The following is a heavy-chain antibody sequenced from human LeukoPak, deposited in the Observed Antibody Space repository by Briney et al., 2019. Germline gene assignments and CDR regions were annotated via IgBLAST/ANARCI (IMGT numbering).Heavy chain of an antibody. J-gene: IGHJ4*02. CDR3: ARDLESEPGQGPDY. V-gene: IGHV3-30-3*01. D-gene: IGHD1-14*01. CDR2: IPYDGRNNK. Sequence: PGRSLRLSCAASGFTFDSYTMHWVRQAPGKGLEWVAVIPYDGRNNKYYADSVKGRFTISRDNSKNTLYLQMNSLRGEDTGVYYCARDLESEPGQGPDYWGQGTLVTVSS. CDR1: GFTFDSYT.